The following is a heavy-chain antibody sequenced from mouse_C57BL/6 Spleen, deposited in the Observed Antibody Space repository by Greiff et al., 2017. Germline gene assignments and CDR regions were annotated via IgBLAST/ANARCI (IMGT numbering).Heavy chain of an antibody. CDR2: ISSGSSTI. J-gene: IGHJ4*01. CDR1: GFTFSDYG. V-gene: IGHV5-17*01. CDR3: ATPDYYAMDY. Sequence: EVKVVESGGGLVKPGGSLKLSCAASGFTFSDYGMHWVRQAPEKGLEWVAYISSGSSTIYYADTVEGRFTISRDNAKNTLFLQMTSLRSEDTAMYYCATPDYYAMDYWGQGTSVTVSS.